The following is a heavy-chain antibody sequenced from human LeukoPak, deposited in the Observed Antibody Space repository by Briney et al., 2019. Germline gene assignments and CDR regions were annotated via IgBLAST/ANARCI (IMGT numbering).Heavy chain of an antibody. J-gene: IGHJ4*02. CDR1: GFTFNKYG. D-gene: IGHD3-22*01. CDR2: ISSDGSAT. CDR3: GKDYDSSGYYISADY. V-gene: IGHV3-30*18. Sequence: GGSLRLSCAASGFTFNKYGMHWVRQAPGKGLKGGAAISSDGSATPYVDSVKGRFTISRDNSKNMLYLQMNSLRVEDTAVYYCGKDYDSSGYYISADYWGQGTLVTVSS.